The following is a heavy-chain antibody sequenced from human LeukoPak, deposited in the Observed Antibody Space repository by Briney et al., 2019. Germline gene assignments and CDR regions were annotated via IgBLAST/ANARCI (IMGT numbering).Heavy chain of an antibody. J-gene: IGHJ4*02. V-gene: IGHV3-30*19. CDR2: IWYDGSNK. CDR1: GSTSSSYG. Sequence: PGRSLRLSCAASGSTSSSYGMHWVSQAPGKGLGWVAVIWYDGSNKYYADSVKGRFTISRDNSKNTLYLQMNSLRTEDTAVYYCARGIEYSSSSGYYFDYWGQGTLVTVSS. D-gene: IGHD6-6*01. CDR3: ARGIEYSSSSGYYFDY.